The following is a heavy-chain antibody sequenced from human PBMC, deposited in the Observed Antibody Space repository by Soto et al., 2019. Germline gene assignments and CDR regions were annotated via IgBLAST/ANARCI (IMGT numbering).Heavy chain of an antibody. Sequence: PGGSLRLSCAASGFAFSTYAMTWVRQAPGKGLEWVSVISGSGGSSYYAASVKGRFTISRDNSKNTLFLQMNGLRAEDTAVYYCAKVTKRAAAGRYEYYKYGMDVWGQGTTVTSP. CDR3: AKVTKRAAAGRYEYYKYGMDV. D-gene: IGHD6-13*01. CDR1: GFAFSTYA. J-gene: IGHJ6*02. CDR2: ISGSGGSS. V-gene: IGHV3-23*01.